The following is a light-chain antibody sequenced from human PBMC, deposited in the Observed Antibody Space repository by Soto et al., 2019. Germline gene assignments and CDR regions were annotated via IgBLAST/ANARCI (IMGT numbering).Light chain of an antibody. CDR1: QGISNY. V-gene: IGKV1-6*02. J-gene: IGKJ1*01. CDR3: FQDYTCPWT. CDR2: AAS. Sequence: IQMTQSPSSLSASVRDRVTITCRASQGISNYLGWYQQKPGKAPKLLIYAASTLRRGVPSRFSGSGSGTHFTILTNSRLPQDSAASYCFQDYTCPWTFGQGTKVEIK.